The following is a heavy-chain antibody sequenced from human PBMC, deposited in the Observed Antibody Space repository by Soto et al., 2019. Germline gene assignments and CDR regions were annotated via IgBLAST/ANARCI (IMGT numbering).Heavy chain of an antibody. D-gene: IGHD2-15*01. Sequence: WASVKVSCKASGYTFTSYGISWVRQAPGQGLEWMGWISAYNGNTNYAQKLQGRVTMTTDTSTSTAYMELRSLRSDDTAVYYCARDRRSGGYYYYYYGMDVWGQGTTVTVSS. CDR1: GYTFTSYG. V-gene: IGHV1-18*04. J-gene: IGHJ6*02. CDR2: ISAYNGNT. CDR3: ARDRRSGGYYYYYYGMDV.